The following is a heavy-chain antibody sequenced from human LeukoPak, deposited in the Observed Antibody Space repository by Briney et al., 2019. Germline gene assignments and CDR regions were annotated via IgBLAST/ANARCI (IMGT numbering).Heavy chain of an antibody. D-gene: IGHD6-13*01. CDR2: IWYDGSNK. V-gene: IGHV3-33*01. CDR1: GFTFSSYG. Sequence: GRSLRLSCAASGFTFSSYGMHWVRQAPGKGLEWVAVIWYDGSNKYYADSVKGRFTTSRDNSKNTLYLQMNSLRAEDTAVYYCAREVIAAAGPGWFDPWGQGTLVTVSS. J-gene: IGHJ5*02. CDR3: AREVIAAAGPGWFDP.